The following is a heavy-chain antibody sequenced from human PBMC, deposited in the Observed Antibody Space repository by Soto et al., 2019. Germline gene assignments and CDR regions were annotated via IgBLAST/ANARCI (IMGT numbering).Heavy chain of an antibody. J-gene: IGHJ5*02. D-gene: IGHD6-19*01. CDR3: ATGSGIAVAEA. CDR2: INAGNGNT. CDR1: GYTFTSYS. V-gene: IGHV1-3*01. Sequence: GASVKVACKASGYTFTSYSMHWVRQAPGQRLEGMGWINAGNGNTKYSQKFQGRVTITRDTSASTAYMELSSLRSEDTAVYYCATGSGIAVAEAWGQGTLVTVSS.